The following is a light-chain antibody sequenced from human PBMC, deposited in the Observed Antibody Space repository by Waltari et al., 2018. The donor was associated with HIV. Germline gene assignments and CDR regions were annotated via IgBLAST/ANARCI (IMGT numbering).Light chain of an antibody. CDR1: GLATRS. CDR3: FSAADNNLGV. CDR2: KDI. J-gene: IGLJ3*02. V-gene: IGLV3-27*01. Sequence: SYELTQPSSVSVSPGQTARITCSGDGLATRSVRWFQQKPGQAPVLVIYKDIERPSGIPERFAGSSSGTTVTLTISGAQVEDEADYYCFSAADNNLGVFGGGTKVTVL.